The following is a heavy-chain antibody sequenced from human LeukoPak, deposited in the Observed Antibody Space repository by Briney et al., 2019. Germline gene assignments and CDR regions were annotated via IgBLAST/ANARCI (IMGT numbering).Heavy chain of an antibody. V-gene: IGHV3-30*02. CDR1: GFTFSSSG. CDR2: IWYDGSNK. D-gene: IGHD6-13*01. Sequence: PGGSLRLSCAASGFTFSSSGMHWVRQAPGKGLEWAAFIWYDGSNKYYADSVKGRFTISRDNSKNTLYVQMNSLRVEDTAVYYCAKAAAGSTMDVWGKGTTVTVSS. CDR3: AKAAAGSTMDV. J-gene: IGHJ6*03.